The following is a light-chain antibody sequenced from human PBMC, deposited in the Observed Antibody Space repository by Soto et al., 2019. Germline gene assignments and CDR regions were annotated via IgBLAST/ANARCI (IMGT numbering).Light chain of an antibody. J-gene: IGKJ1*01. V-gene: IGKV3-20*01. Sequence: EIVLTQSPGTQSLSPGERATVSFRASQSVRSSYLAWYQQKPGQAPRLLIYGASTRATGIPDRFSGGGSGTDFTLTISSLQPEDFATYYCQQYDNYRAFGQGTKVDI. CDR3: QQYDNYRA. CDR1: QSVRSSY. CDR2: GAS.